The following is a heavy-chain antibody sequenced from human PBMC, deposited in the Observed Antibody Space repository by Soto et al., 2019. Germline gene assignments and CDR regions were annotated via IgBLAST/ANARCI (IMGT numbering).Heavy chain of an antibody. CDR3: ARDGDSSSWYWGYFDY. V-gene: IGHV4-39*07. CDR1: GGSISSSSYY. Sequence: SETLSLTCTVSGGSISSSSYYWGWIRQPPGKGLEWIGSIYYSGSTYYNPSLKSRVTISVDTSKNQFSLKLSSVTAADTAVYYCARDGDSSSWYWGYFDYWGQGTLVTVSS. CDR2: IYYSGST. J-gene: IGHJ4*02. D-gene: IGHD6-13*01.